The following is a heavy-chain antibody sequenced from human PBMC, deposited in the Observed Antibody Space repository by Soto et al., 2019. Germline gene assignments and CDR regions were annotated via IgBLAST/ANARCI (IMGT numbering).Heavy chain of an antibody. D-gene: IGHD1-1*01. V-gene: IGHV1-69*13. CDR2: IIPIFGTA. CDR1: GGTFSSYA. Sequence: SVKVSCKASGGTFSSYAISWVRQAPGQGLEWMGGIIPIFGTANYAQKFQGRVTITADESTSTAYMELSSLRSEDTAVYYCATPTQLKHSPPDYYYGMDVGGQGTTVTVSS. J-gene: IGHJ6*02. CDR3: ATPTQLKHSPPDYYYGMDV.